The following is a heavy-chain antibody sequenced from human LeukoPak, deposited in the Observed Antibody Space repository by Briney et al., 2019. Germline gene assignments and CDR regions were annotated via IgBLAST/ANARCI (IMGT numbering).Heavy chain of an antibody. D-gene: IGHD5-18*01. Sequence: ASVKVPCKASGYTFTRYGISWVRQAPGQRLEWMGWISAYNGNTNYAQKRQGRVTMTTDTSTSTAYMEQRSLRSDDTAVYDCARAGSEYRYGRELDYWGQGTLVTVSS. CDR1: GYTFTRYG. CDR3: ARAGSEYRYGRELDY. CDR2: ISAYNGNT. J-gene: IGHJ4*02. V-gene: IGHV1-18*01.